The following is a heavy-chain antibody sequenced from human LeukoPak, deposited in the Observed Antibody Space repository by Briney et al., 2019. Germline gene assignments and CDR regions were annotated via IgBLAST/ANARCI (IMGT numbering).Heavy chain of an antibody. D-gene: IGHD5-18*01. J-gene: IGHJ4*02. Sequence: PSETLSLTCTVSGGSISSGDYYWRWLRQPPGKGREWIGYIYYSGSTYYNPSLKSRVTISVDTSKNQFSLKLSSVTAADTAVYYCAADSYGFPPDYWGQGTLVTVSS. CDR2: IYYSGST. V-gene: IGHV4-30-4*08. CDR1: GGSISSGDYY. CDR3: AADSYGFPPDY.